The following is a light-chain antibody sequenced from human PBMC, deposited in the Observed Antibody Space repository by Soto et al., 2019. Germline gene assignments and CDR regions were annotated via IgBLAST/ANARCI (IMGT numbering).Light chain of an antibody. CDR1: QSVSSY. CDR3: QQRSNWPPA. J-gene: IGKJ3*01. Sequence: EIVLTQSPATLSLSPGERATLSCRASQSVSSYLAWYQQKPGQAPRLLIYDASNRATGIPARFSGSGSGTDFTLTISSLEPEDFAVYYCQQRSNWPPAVGHGPKVDS. CDR2: DAS. V-gene: IGKV3-11*01.